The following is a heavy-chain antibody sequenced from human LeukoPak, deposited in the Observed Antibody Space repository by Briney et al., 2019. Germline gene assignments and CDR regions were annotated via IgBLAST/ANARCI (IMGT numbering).Heavy chain of an antibody. V-gene: IGHV3-30-3*01. J-gene: IGHJ4*02. D-gene: IGHD6-13*01. CDR1: GFTFSSYA. CDR2: ISYDGSNK. Sequence: GGSLRLSCAASGFTFSSYAMHWVRQAPGKGLEWVAVISYDGSNKYYADSVKGRFTISRDNSKNTLYLQMNSLRAEDTAVYYCARAGYSSSRAPLDYWGQGTLVTVSS. CDR3: ARAGYSSSRAPLDY.